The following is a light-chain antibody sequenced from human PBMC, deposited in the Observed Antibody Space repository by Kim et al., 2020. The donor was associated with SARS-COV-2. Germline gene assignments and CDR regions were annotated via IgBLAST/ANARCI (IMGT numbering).Light chain of an antibody. J-gene: IGLJ3*02. CDR3: QVWDSSDHWV. CDR1: NIGSKS. CDR2: YDS. Sequence: SYELTQPPSVSVAPGKTARITCGGNNIGSKSVHWYQHKPGQAPVLVIYYDSDRPSGIPERFSGSNSGNTATLTISRVEAGDEADYYCQVWDSSDHWVFGGGTQLTVL. V-gene: IGLV3-21*04.